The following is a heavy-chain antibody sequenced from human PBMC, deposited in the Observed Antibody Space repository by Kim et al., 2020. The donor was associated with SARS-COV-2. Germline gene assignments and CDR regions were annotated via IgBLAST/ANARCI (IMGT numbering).Heavy chain of an antibody. D-gene: IGHD6-19*01. CDR1: GYSFHAYS. J-gene: IGHJ2*01. CDR2: VNCGNGNT. V-gene: IGHV1-3*01. Sequence: ASVKVSCKASGYSFHAYSIHWLRQAPGQGLEWMGWVNCGNGNTEYSQKFQGVVTMTRDTSATTAYMELSSLRSEDTAVYYCARSPAPEYTSGWY. CDR3: ARSPAPEYTSGWY.